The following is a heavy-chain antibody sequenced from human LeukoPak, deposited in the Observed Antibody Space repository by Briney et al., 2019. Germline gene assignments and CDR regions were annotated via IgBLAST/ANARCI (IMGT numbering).Heavy chain of an antibody. D-gene: IGHD3-22*01. V-gene: IGHV3-23*01. CDR3: AKETPTPYYYDSSGYQEGPDY. CDR1: GFTFSSYA. J-gene: IGHJ4*02. CDR2: ISGSGGST. Sequence: PGGSLRLFCAASGFTFSSYAMSWVRQAPGKGLEWVSAISGSGGSTYYADSVKGRITISRDNSKNTLYLQMNSLRAEDTAVYYCAKETPTPYYYDSSGYQEGPDYWGQGTLVTVSS.